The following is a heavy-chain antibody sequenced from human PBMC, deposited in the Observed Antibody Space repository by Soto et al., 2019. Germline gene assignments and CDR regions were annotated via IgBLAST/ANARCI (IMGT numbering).Heavy chain of an antibody. CDR1: GGSISSSSNY. V-gene: IGHV4-31*03. CDR2: VYHTGST. D-gene: IGHD3-10*01. J-gene: IGHJ4*02. CDR3: ASGGFGELSGH. Sequence: QVQLQESGPGLVKPSQTLSLTCTVSGGSISSSSNYWNWIRQHQGKGLEWIGYVYHTGSTAYNPSLRSRVSISIDTPKNQFSLRLSSVTAADTATYYCASGGFGELSGHWGPGALVTVSS.